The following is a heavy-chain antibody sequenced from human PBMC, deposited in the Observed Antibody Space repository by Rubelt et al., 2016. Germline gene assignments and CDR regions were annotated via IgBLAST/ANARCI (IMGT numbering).Heavy chain of an antibody. CDR1: GLSLNTSRVG. D-gene: IGHD2-15*01. CDR3: AHSPYCTGGSCYHNFAY. Sequence: QITLKESCPTLVKPTQTLTLTCPLSGLSLNTSRVGVGWIRPAPVKALEWPALVSWDADTRYSPSLHSRLTTTKGSSNNQVVPTMTNMDPVDTATYYCAHSPYCTGGSCYHNFAYWGQGTLVTVSS. J-gene: IGHJ4*02. V-gene: IGHV2-5*02. CDR2: VSWDADT.